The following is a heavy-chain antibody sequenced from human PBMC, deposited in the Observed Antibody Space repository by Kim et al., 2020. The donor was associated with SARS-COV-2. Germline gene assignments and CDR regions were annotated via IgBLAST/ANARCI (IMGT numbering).Heavy chain of an antibody. CDR1: GFVFRDYY. CDR3: ASPLVGPPHNWNYDL. Sequence: GGSLRLSCAASGFVFRDYYMTWVRQAPGKGLEWISYISSSGAIHYADSVEGRFTIFRDNAKDSLYLQMTNLRVEDTAIYYCASPLVGPPHNWNYDLWGRGTLVTVSS. V-gene: IGHV3-11*01. D-gene: IGHD1-20*01. J-gene: IGHJ5*02. CDR2: ISSSGAI.